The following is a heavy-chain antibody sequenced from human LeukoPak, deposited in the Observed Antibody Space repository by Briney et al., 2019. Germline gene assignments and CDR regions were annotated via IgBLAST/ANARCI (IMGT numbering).Heavy chain of an antibody. J-gene: IGHJ4*02. CDR3: VRGGSGYDSFDY. Sequence: KTSETLSLTCTVSGASVSGDPYYWGWIRQPPGKGLEWIGNIYYSGSTYYNASLQSRVTISIETAKKQFSLKLNSVTAADTAVYYCVRGGSGYDSFDYWGQGTLVTVSS. V-gene: IGHV4-39*07. D-gene: IGHD5-12*01. CDR1: GASVSGDPYY. CDR2: IYYSGST.